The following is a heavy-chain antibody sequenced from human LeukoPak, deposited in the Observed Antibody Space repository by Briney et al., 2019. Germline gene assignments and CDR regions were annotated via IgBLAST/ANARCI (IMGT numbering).Heavy chain of an antibody. CDR2: ISWNSGSI. J-gene: IGHJ4*02. CDR3: AKTKEGYSSSCFFDY. Sequence: PGRSLRLSFAASGFTFDDYAMHWVRQAPGKGLEWVSGISWNSGSIGYADSVKGRFTISRDNAKNSLYLQMNSLRAEDTALYYCAKTKEGYSSSCFFDYWGQGTLVTVSS. V-gene: IGHV3-9*01. CDR1: GFTFDDYA. D-gene: IGHD6-13*01.